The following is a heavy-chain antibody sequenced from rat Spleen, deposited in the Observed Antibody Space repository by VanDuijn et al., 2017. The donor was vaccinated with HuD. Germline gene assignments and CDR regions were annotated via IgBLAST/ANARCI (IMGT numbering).Heavy chain of an antibody. V-gene: IGHV5-29*01. CDR1: GLSFSNYD. J-gene: IGHJ2*01. D-gene: IGHD1-2*01. CDR3: VRHRDYYNSYVYAFDY. CDR2: ISYDGTAT. Sequence: ASGLSFSNYDMAWVRQAPTKGLEWVASISYDGTATYYRDSVKGRFTISRDNAKSTLYLQMDSLRSEDTATYYCVRHRDYYNSYVYAFDYWGQGVMVTVSS.